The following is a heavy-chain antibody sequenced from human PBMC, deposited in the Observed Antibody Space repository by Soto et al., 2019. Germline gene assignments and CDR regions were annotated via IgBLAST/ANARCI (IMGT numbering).Heavy chain of an antibody. Sequence: QVHLVESGRGEVQPGRSLRLSCAASGLTFSNYAMHWVRQAPGKGLEWVAFISYDGTNRCYPDSVKGRFTISRDNSKNTLYLQMNSLKTEDTAVYYCARESSSTVTTGGGGSAKDYWGQGTLVTVSS. CDR2: ISYDGTNR. CDR3: ARESSSTVTTGGGGSAKDY. V-gene: IGHV3-30-3*01. J-gene: IGHJ4*02. CDR1: GLTFSNYA. D-gene: IGHD4-17*01.